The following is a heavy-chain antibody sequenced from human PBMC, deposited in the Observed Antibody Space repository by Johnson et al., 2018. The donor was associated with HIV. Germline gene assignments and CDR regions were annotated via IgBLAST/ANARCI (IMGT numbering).Heavy chain of an antibody. CDR1: GFTFDDYA. Sequence: VQLVESGGGLVQPGRSLRLSCAASGFTFDDYAMHWVRQAPGKGLEWVSGISWNSGSIGYADSVKGRFTISRDDSEKILYLQMSSLKTEDTAVYYCTTADIVGTFDIWGQGTMVTVS. D-gene: IGHD2-15*01. V-gene: IGHV3-9*01. CDR3: TTADIVGTFDI. J-gene: IGHJ3*02. CDR2: ISWNSGSI.